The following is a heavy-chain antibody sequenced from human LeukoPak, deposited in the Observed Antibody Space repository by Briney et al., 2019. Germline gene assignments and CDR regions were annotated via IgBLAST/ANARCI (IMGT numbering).Heavy chain of an antibody. CDR3: ARDYCGGDCHDT. V-gene: IGHV1-69*13. Sequence: SVKVSCKAPGGTFSSYAISWVRQAPGQGLEWMGGIIPIFGTANYAQKFQGRVTITADESTSTAYMELSSLRSEDTAVYYCARDYCGGDCHDTWGQGTLVTVSS. D-gene: IGHD2-21*01. J-gene: IGHJ5*02. CDR2: IIPIFGTA. CDR1: GGTFSSYA.